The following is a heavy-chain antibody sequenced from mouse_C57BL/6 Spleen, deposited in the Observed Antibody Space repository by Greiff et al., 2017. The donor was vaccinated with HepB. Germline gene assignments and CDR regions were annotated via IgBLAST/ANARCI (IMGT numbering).Heavy chain of an antibody. CDR2: INPNYGTT. V-gene: IGHV1-39*01. J-gene: IGHJ1*03. Sequence: VHVKQSGPELVKPGASVKISCKASGYSFTDYNMNWVKQSNGKSLEWIGVINPNYGTTSYNQKFKGKATLTVDQSSSTAYMQLNSLTSEDSAVYYCARRYGSSEDWYFDVWGTGTTVTVSS. D-gene: IGHD1-1*01. CDR3: ARRYGSSEDWYFDV. CDR1: GYSFTDYN.